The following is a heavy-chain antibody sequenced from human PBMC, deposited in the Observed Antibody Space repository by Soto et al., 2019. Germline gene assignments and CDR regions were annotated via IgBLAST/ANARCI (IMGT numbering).Heavy chain of an antibody. J-gene: IGHJ4*02. CDR1: RFIFTRTA. V-gene: IGHV1-58*01. CDR2: LVVGCGNT. CDR3: AAVPVLGFLKWLPAYFDY. Sequence: VKVSCTTARFIFTRTAVLRVRQAREQRLGRRRWLVVGCGNTHYAQQYRVSGTLTRDMSTGTGYMGLSSLRSEDTAVYYCAAVPVLGFLKWLPAYFDYWGEGTLVTVSS. D-gene: IGHD3-3*01.